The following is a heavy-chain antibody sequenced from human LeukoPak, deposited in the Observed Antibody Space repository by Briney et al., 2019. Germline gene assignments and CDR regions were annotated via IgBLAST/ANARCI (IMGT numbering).Heavy chain of an antibody. V-gene: IGHV3-23*05. D-gene: IGHD3-9*01. J-gene: IGHJ6*02. CDR1: GFTFSAYA. Sequence: PGGSLRLSCEASGFTFSAYAMTWVRQAPGKGLEWVSSIGSDNKPHYADSVKGRFTISRDNSKNTLYLQMNSLRAEDTAVYYCARAQRYYDILTGYDPGNYYGMDVRGQGTTVTVSS. CDR3: ARAQRYYDILTGYDPGNYYGMDV. CDR2: IGSDNKP.